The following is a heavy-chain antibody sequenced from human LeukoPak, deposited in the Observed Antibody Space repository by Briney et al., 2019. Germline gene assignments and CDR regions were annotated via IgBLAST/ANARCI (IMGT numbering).Heavy chain of an antibody. D-gene: IGHD5-24*01. CDR1: GDSLTISSYY. CDR3: ARGLDGFKTGH. CDR2: IHPSGIT. V-gene: IGHV4-31*03. J-gene: IGHJ4*02. Sequence: SETLSLTCTASGDSLTISSYYWTWIRQHPGKGLEWIGYIHPSGITDYNPSLKSRLTMSLDTAQNQFSLKLTSVTAADTAIYFCARGLDGFKTGHWGQGTLVTVSS.